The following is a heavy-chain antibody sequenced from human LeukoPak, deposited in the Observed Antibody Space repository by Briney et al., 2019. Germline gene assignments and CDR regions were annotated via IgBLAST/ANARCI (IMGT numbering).Heavy chain of an antibody. D-gene: IGHD2-2*01. CDR3: AKDVGVVVPVNAFDI. J-gene: IGHJ3*02. CDR2: IRYDGSNK. Sequence: GGSLRLSCAASGFTFSSYGMHWVRQAPGKGLEWVAFIRYDGSNKYYADSVKGLFTISRDNSKNTLYLQMNSLRAEDTAVYYCAKDVGVVVPVNAFDIWGQGTMVTVSS. V-gene: IGHV3-30*02. CDR1: GFTFSSYG.